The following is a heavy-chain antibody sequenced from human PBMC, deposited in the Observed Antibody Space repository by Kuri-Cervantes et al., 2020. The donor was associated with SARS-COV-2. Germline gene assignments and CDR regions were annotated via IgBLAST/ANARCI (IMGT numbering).Heavy chain of an antibody. CDR2: IIPILGIA. V-gene: IGHV1-69*10. D-gene: IGHD3-10*01. CDR3: ARDVAMVRGVINLYYYYHYGMDV. CDR1: GGTFSSYA. Sequence: SVKVSCKASGGTFSSYAISWVRQAPGQGLEWMGGIIPILGIANYAQKFQGRVTITADKSTSTAYMELSSLRSEDTAVYYCARDVAMVRGVINLYYYYHYGMDVWGQGTTVTVSS. J-gene: IGHJ6*02.